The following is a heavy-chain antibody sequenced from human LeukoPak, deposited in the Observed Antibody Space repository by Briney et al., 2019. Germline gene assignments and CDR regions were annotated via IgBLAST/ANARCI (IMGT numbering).Heavy chain of an antibody. J-gene: IGHJ4*02. D-gene: IGHD6-19*01. V-gene: IGHV1-69*04. CDR1: GGTFSSYA. CDR2: IIPILGIA. CDR3: ARGYSSGPFSYFDY. Sequence: ASVKVSCKASGGTFSSYAISWVRQAPGQGLEWMGRIIPILGIANYAQKFQGRVTITADKSTSTAYMELSSLRSEDTAVYYCARGYSSGPFSYFDYWGQGTLVTVSS.